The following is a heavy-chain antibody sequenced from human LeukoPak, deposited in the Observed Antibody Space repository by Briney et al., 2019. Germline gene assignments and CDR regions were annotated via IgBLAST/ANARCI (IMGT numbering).Heavy chain of an antibody. Sequence: SETLSLTCTVSGGSISSYYWSWIRQPPGKGLEWIGYIYYSGSTNYNPSLKSRVTISVDTSKNQFSLKLSSVTAADTAVYYCAREAYRQNAFDIWGQGTMVTVSS. CDR1: GGSISSYY. CDR3: AREAYRQNAFDI. V-gene: IGHV4-59*01. J-gene: IGHJ3*02. CDR2: IYYSGST.